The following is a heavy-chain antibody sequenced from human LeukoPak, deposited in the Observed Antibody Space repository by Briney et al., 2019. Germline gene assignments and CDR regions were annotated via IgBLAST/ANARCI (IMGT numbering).Heavy chain of an antibody. J-gene: IGHJ5*02. V-gene: IGHV3-64D*06. CDR1: GFTFSSYA. CDR2: ISSNGGST. CDR3: VKDPRSSGWFHWFDP. Sequence: AGGSLRLSCSASGFTFSSYAMHWVRQAPGKGLEYVSAISSNGGSTYYADSVKGRFTISRDNSKNTLYLQMSSLRAEDTAVYYCVKDPRSSGWFHWFDPWGQGTLVTVSS. D-gene: IGHD6-19*01.